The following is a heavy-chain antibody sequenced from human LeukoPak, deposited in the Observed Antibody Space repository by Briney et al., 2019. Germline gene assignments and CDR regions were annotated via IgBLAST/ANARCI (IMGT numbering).Heavy chain of an antibody. J-gene: IGHJ6*02. CDR3: ARALYYYDSSGYSTYYYYYGMDV. V-gene: IGHV1-8*01. Sequence: ASVKVSCTASGYTFTSYDIHWVRQATGQGLEWMGWMNPNSGNTGYAQKFQGRVTMTRNTSISTAYMERSSLRSEDTAVYYCARALYYYDSSGYSTYYYYYGMDVWGQGTTVTVSS. CDR2: MNPNSGNT. CDR1: GYTFTSYD. D-gene: IGHD3-22*01.